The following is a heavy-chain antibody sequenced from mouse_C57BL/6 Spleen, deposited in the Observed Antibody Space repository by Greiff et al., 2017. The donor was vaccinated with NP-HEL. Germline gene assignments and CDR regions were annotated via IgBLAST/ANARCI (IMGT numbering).Heavy chain of an antibody. V-gene: IGHV5-9-1*02. Sequence: EVMLVESGEGLVKPGGSLKLSCAASGFTFSSYAMSWVRQTPEKRLVWVAYISSGGDYIYYADTVKGRFTISRDNARNTLYLQMSSLKSEDTAMYYCTTGLRLWFAYWGQGTLVTVSA. CDR3: TTGLRLWFAY. J-gene: IGHJ3*01. CDR2: ISSGGDYI. CDR1: GFTFSSYA. D-gene: IGHD2-4*01.